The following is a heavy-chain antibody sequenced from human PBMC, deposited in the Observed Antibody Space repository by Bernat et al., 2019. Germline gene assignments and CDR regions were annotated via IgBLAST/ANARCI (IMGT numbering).Heavy chain of an antibody. J-gene: IGHJ6*02. V-gene: IGHV3-21*01. CDR3: ARDQRDYGMDV. Sequence: EVQLVESGGGLVKPGGSLRLSCAASGFTFSSYSMNWVRQAPGKGLEWVSSISSSSYIYYADSVKGRFTISRDNAKNSLYLQMNSLRAEDTAVYYCARDQRDYGMDVWGQGTTVTVSS. CDR1: GFTFSSYS. CDR2: ISSSSYI.